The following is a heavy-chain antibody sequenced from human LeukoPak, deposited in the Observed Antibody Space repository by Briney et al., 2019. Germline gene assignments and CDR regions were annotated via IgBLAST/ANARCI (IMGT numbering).Heavy chain of an antibody. D-gene: IGHD6-19*01. CDR3: ARSVAGDVLDY. CDR1: GGSISSYY. V-gene: IGHV4-59*01. CDR2: IYYSGST. Sequence: SETLSFTCTVSGGSISSYYWSWIRQPPGKGLEWIGYIYYSGSTNYNPSLKSRVTISVDTSKNQFSLKLSSVTAADTAVYYCARSVAGDVLDYWGQGTLVTVFS. J-gene: IGHJ4*02.